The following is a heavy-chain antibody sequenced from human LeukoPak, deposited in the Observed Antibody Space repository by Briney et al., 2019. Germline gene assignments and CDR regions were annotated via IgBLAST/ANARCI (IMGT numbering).Heavy chain of an antibody. CDR2: IYTSGST. V-gene: IGHV4-4*07. CDR1: GVSVSTYY. CDR3: ARQVGSFTMMP. D-gene: IGHD3-22*01. J-gene: IGHJ1*01. Sequence: PSETLSLTCTVSGVSVSTYYWSWIRQPAGKGLEWIGRIYTSGSTNHNSSLQSRVTMSVDTSKNQFSLNLSSVTAADTAVYYCARQVGSFTMMPWGQGTLVTVSS.